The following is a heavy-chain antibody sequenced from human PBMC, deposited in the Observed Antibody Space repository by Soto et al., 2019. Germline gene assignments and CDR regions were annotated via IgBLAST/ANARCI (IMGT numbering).Heavy chain of an antibody. CDR2: IWYDGSNK. V-gene: IGHV3-33*01. Sequence: QVQLVESGGGVVQPGRSLRLSCAASGFTFSSYGMHWVRQAPGKGLEWVAVIWYDGSNKYYADSVKGRFTSSRDNSKNTLYLQMNSMRAEDTAVYYCARDNYYDILTGRALDYWGQGTLVTVS. CDR3: ARDNYYDILTGRALDY. D-gene: IGHD3-9*01. J-gene: IGHJ4*02. CDR1: GFTFSSYG.